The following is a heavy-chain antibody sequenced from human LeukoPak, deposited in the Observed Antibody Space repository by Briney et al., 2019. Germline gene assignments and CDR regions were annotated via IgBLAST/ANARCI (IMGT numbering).Heavy chain of an antibody. CDR1: GDSVSSGSYY. V-gene: IGHV4-61*01. CDR3: ARDCSSTSCYLRLYGMDV. J-gene: IGHJ6*04. Sequence: SETLSLTCTVSGDSVSSGSYYWSWIRQPPGKGLEWIGYIYYSGSTNYNPSLKSRVTISVDTSKNQFSLKLSSVTAADTAVYYCARDCSSTSCYLRLYGMDVWGKGTTVTVSS. CDR2: IYYSGST. D-gene: IGHD2-2*01.